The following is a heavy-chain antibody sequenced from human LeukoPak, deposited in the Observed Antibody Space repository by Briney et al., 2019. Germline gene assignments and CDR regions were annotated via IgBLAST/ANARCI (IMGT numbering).Heavy chain of an antibody. CDR3: TTSVLRYFDWLHNWFDP. Sequence: PGGSLRLSCAASGFTFSSYAMHWVRQAPGKGLEWVGRIKSKTDGGTTDYAAPVKGRFTISRDDSKNTLYLQMNGLKTEDTAVYYCTTSVLRYFDWLHNWFDPWGQGTLVTVSS. D-gene: IGHD3-9*01. J-gene: IGHJ5*02. CDR2: IKSKTDGGTT. CDR1: GFTFSSYA. V-gene: IGHV3-15*01.